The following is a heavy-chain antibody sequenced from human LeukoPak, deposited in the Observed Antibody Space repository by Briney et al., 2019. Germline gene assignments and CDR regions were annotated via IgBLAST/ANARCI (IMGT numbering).Heavy chain of an antibody. V-gene: IGHV3-30-3*01. J-gene: IGHJ4*02. CDR2: ISYDGSNK. CDR1: GFTFSSYA. D-gene: IGHD2-21*02. CDR3: ARDCGGDCWFDY. Sequence: GGSLRLSCAASGFTFSSYAMHWVRQAPGKGLEGVAVISYDGSNKYYADSVKGRFTISRDNSKNTLYLQMNSLRAEDTAVHYCARDCGGDCWFDYWGQGTLVTVSS.